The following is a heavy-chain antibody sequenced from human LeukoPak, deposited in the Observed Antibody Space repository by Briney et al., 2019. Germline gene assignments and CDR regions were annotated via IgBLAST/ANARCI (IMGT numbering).Heavy chain of an antibody. D-gene: IGHD2-15*01. CDR2: IIPIFGTA. V-gene: IGHV1-69*05. Sequence: SVKVSCKASGGTFSSYAISRVRQAPGQGLEWMGRIIPIFGTANYAQKFQGRVTITTDESTSTPYMELSSLRSEDTAVYYCARERYRYCSGGSCYLPGYWGQGTLVTVSS. CDR3: ARERYRYCSGGSCYLPGY. J-gene: IGHJ4*02. CDR1: GGTFSSYA.